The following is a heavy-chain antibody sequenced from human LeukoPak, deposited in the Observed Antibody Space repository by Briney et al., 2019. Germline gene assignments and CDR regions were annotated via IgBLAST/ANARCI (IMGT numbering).Heavy chain of an antibody. V-gene: IGHV3-23*01. CDR1: GFTFSSYA. CDR2: ISGSGGST. CDR3: AKGLAVAGNQYYFDY. J-gene: IGHJ4*02. Sequence: PGGSLRLSCAASGFTFSSYAMSWVRQAPGKGLEWVSAISGSGGSTYYADSVKGRFTISRGNSKNTLYLQMNSLRAEDTAVYYCAKGLAVAGNQYYFDYWGQGTLVTVSS. D-gene: IGHD6-19*01.